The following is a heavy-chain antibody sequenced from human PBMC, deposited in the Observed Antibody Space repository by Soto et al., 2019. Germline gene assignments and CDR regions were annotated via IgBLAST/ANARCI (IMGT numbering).Heavy chain of an antibody. CDR2: INAGNGNR. J-gene: IGHJ6*02. D-gene: IGHD3-16*01. CDR1: GYTFSSYA. Sequence: QVQLVQSGAEEKKPGASVKVSCKASGYTFSSYAMHWVRQAPGQRLQWMGWINAGNGNRKYSQKFQGRVTITTDTSASTAYMEMSSLRSEDTAVYYWARDGGPMDVWGQGTTVTVSS. CDR3: ARDGGPMDV. V-gene: IGHV1-3*05.